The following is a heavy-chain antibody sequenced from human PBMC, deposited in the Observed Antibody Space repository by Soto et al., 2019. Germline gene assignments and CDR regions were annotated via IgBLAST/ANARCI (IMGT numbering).Heavy chain of an antibody. CDR3: ARVLPPADY. CDR1: GGSIRDYY. V-gene: IGHV4-59*08. Sequence: SETLSLTCTVSGGSIRDYYWSWIRQSPGKGLEWIGYIYYTGTTRYNPSIKSRVTISVDSSKNQFSLNLRSVSAADTAVYYCARVLPPADYWGQGTLVTVSS. J-gene: IGHJ4*02. D-gene: IGHD2-8*01. CDR2: IYYTGTT.